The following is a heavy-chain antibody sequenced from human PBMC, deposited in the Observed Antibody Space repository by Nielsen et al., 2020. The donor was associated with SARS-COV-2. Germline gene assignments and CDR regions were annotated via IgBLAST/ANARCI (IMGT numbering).Heavy chain of an antibody. CDR3: ASSAAAGAAYYFDY. D-gene: IGHD6-13*01. J-gene: IGHJ4*02. Sequence: GESLKISCAASGFTFSSYAMHWVRQAPSKGLEWVAVISYDGSNKYYADSVKGRFTISRDNSKNTLYLQMNSLRAEDTAVYYCASSAAAGAAYYFDYWGQGTLVTVSS. V-gene: IGHV3-30-3*01. CDR2: ISYDGSNK. CDR1: GFTFSSYA.